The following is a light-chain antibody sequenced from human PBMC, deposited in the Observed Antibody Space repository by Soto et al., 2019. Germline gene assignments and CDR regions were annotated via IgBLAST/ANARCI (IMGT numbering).Light chain of an antibody. CDR2: DAS. J-gene: IGKJ5*01. CDR1: QGISSY. V-gene: IGKV3-11*01. Sequence: EIVLTQSPATLSLSPGERATLSCRASQGISSYLAWYQHKPGQAPRLLIYDASTRATDIPPRFSGSGSGTDFTLTISSLESSDSAIYYCQQRSNWPSISFGQGTRLEIK. CDR3: QQRSNWPSIS.